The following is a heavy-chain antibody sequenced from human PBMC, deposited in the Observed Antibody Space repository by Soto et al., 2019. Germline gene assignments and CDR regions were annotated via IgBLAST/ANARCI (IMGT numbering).Heavy chain of an antibody. Sequence: EVQLVESGGGLVKPGGSLRLSCAGSGFTFSGYSMNWVRQAPGKGLEWVSSISSSSNNMYYADSVKGRFTMSRDNAKNSLYLPMNSLRVNDTAVYYCARDLASATGTFDYWGQGTLVTVSS. V-gene: IGHV3-21*02. CDR1: GFTFSGYS. CDR3: ARDLASATGTFDY. D-gene: IGHD1-1*01. J-gene: IGHJ4*02. CDR2: ISSSSNNM.